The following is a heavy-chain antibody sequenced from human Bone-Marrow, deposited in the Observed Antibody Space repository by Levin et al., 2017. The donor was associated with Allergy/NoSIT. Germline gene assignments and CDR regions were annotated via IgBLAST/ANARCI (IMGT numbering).Heavy chain of an antibody. V-gene: IGHV3-30*04. J-gene: IGHJ6*02. CDR2: ISYDGSNK. D-gene: IGHD3-3*01. CDR3: ARLALTIFGEGGDYGMDG. Sequence: GGSLRLSCAASGFTFSSYAMHWVRQAPGKGLEWVAVISYDGSNKYYADSVKGRFTIPRDNSKNTLYLQMNSLRAEDTAVYYCARLALTIFGEGGDYGMDGWGQGTTVTVSS. CDR1: GFTFSSYA.